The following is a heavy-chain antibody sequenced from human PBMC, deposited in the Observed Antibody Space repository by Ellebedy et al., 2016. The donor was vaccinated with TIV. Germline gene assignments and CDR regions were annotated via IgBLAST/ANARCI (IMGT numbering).Heavy chain of an antibody. Sequence: PGGSLRLSCAASGFLVSDSYISWVRQGPRKGLEWVSTLYPIGATYYADSVKGRFNISRDTSTNTVDLQLSSLRREDTAVYFCTRGGYSSSFGPPWGQGTTVTVSS. J-gene: IGHJ6*02. CDR1: GFLVSDSY. CDR2: LYPIGAT. D-gene: IGHD6-13*01. V-gene: IGHV3-53*01. CDR3: TRGGYSSSFGPP.